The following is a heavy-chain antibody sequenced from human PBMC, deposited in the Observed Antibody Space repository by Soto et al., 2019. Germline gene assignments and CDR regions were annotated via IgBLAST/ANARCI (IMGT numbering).Heavy chain of an antibody. V-gene: IGHV4-31*03. CDR3: ARVDCSSSSCYEGDWFDP. J-gene: IGHJ5*02. CDR1: GGSISSGGYY. Sequence: SETLSLTCTVSGGSISSGGYYWSWIRQHPGKGLEWIGYIYYSGSTYYNPSLKSRVTISVDTSKNQFSLKLSSVTAADTAVYYCARVDCSSSSCYEGDWFDPWGQGNLVTVSS. D-gene: IGHD2-2*01. CDR2: IYYSGST.